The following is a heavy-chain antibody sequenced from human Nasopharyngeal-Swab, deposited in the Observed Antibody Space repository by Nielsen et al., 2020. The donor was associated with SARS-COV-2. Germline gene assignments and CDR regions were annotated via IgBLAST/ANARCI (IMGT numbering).Heavy chain of an antibody. V-gene: IGHV4-59*01. CDR3: ARAPEHIKIFGVVKDYFDY. Sequence: SETLSLTCTVSGGSISSYYWSWIRQPPGKGLEWIGYIYYSGSTNYNPSLKSRVTISVDTSKNQFSLKLSSVTAADTAVYYCARAPEHIKIFGVVKDYFDYWGQGTLVTVSS. CDR2: IYYSGST. D-gene: IGHD3-3*01. J-gene: IGHJ4*02. CDR1: GGSISSYY.